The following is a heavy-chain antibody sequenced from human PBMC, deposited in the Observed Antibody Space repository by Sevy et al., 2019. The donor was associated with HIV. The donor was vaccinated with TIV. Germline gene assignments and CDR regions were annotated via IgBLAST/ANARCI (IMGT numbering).Heavy chain of an antibody. Sequence: ASVKVSCKASGGTFSSYAISWVRQAPGQGLEWMGGIIPIFGTANYAQKFQGRVTITADESTSKAYMELSSLRSEDTAVYYCARGIAVSSWFYYYYYYGMDVWGQGTTVTVSS. CDR1: GGTFSSYA. CDR2: IIPIFGTA. J-gene: IGHJ6*02. CDR3: ARGIAVSSWFYYYYYYGMDV. V-gene: IGHV1-69*13. D-gene: IGHD6-19*01.